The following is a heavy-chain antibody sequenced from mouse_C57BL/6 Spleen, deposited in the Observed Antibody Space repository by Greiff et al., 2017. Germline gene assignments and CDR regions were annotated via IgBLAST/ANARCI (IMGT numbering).Heavy chain of an antibody. CDR3: ARESITTVVATRAWFAY. CDR2: INPSNGGT. CDR1: GYTFTSYW. Sequence: QVQLQQPGTELVKPGASVKLSCKASGYTFTSYWMHWVKQRPGQGLEWIGNINPSNGGTNYNEKFKSKATLTVDKSSSTAYMQLSSLTSEDSAVYYCARESITTVVATRAWFAYWGQGTLVTVSA. D-gene: IGHD1-1*01. V-gene: IGHV1-53*01. J-gene: IGHJ3*01.